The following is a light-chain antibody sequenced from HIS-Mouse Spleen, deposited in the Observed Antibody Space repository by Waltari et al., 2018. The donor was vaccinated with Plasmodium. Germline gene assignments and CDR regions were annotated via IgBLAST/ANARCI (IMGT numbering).Light chain of an antibody. CDR2: GKN. Sequence: SSELTQDPAVSVALGQTVRITRQGNSLRSYYASWYQQTQGQAPRIVDDGKNNRPSGIPDRVSGASSGNTASLTSTGAQAEDEADYYCNSRDSSGNHVVFGGGTKLTVL. V-gene: IGLV3-19*01. CDR1: SLRSYY. J-gene: IGLJ2*01. CDR3: NSRDSSGNHVV.